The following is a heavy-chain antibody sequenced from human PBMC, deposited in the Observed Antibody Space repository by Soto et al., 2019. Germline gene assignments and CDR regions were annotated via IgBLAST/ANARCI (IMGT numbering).Heavy chain of an antibody. D-gene: IGHD3-22*01. CDR2: ISYDGSNK. Sequence: VQLVETGGDLIQPGKSLRLSCATSGFTFSSYAMHWVRQAPGKGLQWVAVISYDGSNKYFADSVKGRFTISRDNSKNTLYLQMNSLRPEDTAVYFCARDRAVNYYDTSGGWGDFDYWGQGTLVTVSS. CDR3: ARDRAVNYYDTSGGWGDFDY. J-gene: IGHJ4*02. CDR1: GFTFSSYA. V-gene: IGHV3-30-3*01.